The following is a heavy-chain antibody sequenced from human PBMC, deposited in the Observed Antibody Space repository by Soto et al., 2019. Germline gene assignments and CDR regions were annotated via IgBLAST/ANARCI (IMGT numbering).Heavy chain of an antibody. D-gene: IGHD2-2*01. V-gene: IGHV1-69*02. Sequence: QVQLVQSGAEVKKPGSSVKVSCKASGGTFSSYTISWVRQAPGQGLEWMGRIIPILGIANYAQKFQGRVTITADKSTSTAYMELSSLRSEDTAVYYCARSLQRYCSSTSCSYYYYMDVWGKGTTVTVSS. J-gene: IGHJ6*03. CDR1: GGTFSSYT. CDR3: ARSLQRYCSSTSCSYYYYMDV. CDR2: IIPILGIA.